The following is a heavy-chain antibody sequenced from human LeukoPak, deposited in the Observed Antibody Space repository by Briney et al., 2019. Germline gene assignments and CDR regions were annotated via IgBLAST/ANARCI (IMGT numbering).Heavy chain of an antibody. CDR2: TFAGYSYT. J-gene: IGHJ3*02. Sequence: GESLKISCQSSGYNFTPYWIVWVRQMPGKGLEWMGITFAGYSYTIYSPSFQGQVTISVDKSISTAYLQWSSLKASDTAMYYCARHLTFDIWGQGTMVTVSS. CDR1: GYNFTPYW. CDR3: ARHLTFDI. V-gene: IGHV5-51*01.